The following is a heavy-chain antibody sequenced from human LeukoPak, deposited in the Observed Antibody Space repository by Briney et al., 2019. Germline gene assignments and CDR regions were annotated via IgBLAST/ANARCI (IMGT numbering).Heavy chain of an antibody. J-gene: IGHJ4*02. CDR3: AKQDIRSSAWYD. D-gene: IGHD6-19*01. Sequence: QPGGSLRLSCAASGFTFSNCAMSWVRQAPGKGLEWVSIISGRGVTTYYADSVKGRFTISRDNSKNTLYLQMNSLRAEDTAVYYCAKQDIRSSAWYDWGQGTLVTVSS. CDR1: GFTFSNCA. CDR2: ISGRGVTT. V-gene: IGHV3-23*01.